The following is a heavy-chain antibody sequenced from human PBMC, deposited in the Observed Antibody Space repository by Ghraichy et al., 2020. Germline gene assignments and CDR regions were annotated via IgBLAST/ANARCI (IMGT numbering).Heavy chain of an antibody. J-gene: IGHJ4*02. CDR1: GFNFKNYG. Sequence: GGSLRLSCAASGFNFKNYGMHWVCQAPGKGLEWVAVVSYDGSDKYYADSVKGRFTISRDNSKNTVYLQMTSLRAEDTAMYYCAKDKGYCTNGVCYAVDYWGQGTLVTVSS. V-gene: IGHV3-30*18. CDR3: AKDKGYCTNGVCYAVDY. D-gene: IGHD2-8*01. CDR2: VSYDGSDK.